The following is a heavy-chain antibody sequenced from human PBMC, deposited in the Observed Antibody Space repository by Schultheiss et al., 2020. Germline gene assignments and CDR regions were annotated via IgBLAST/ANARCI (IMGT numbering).Heavy chain of an antibody. CDR3: ARDLTNYFDY. V-gene: IGHV3-11*04. CDR1: GFTFSNAW. D-gene: IGHD2-2*01. CDR2: IDGSGSTM. Sequence: GGSLRLSCAASGFTFSNAWMSWVRQAPGKGLEWVSYIDGSGSTMYYADSVKGRFTISRDNAKNSLYLQMNSLRAEDTAAYYCARDLTNYFDYWGQGTLVTVS. J-gene: IGHJ4*02.